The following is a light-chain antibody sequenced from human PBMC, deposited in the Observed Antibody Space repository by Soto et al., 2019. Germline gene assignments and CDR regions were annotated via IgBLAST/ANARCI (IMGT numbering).Light chain of an antibody. V-gene: IGKV1-39*01. CDR2: AAS. CDR1: QTISTY. Sequence: DIQMTQSPSSLSASVGDSVTITCRASQTISTYLNWYQQKPGKAPKLLIYAASSLQSGVPSRFSGGGSGTDFTLTLSGLQPEDSATYFCQQSYGYPLTFGGGTKVEI. J-gene: IGKJ4*01. CDR3: QQSYGYPLT.